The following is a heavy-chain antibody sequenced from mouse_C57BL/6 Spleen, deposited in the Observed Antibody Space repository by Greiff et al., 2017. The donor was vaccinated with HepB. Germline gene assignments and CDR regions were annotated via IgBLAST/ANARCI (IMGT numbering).Heavy chain of an antibody. D-gene: IGHD1-1*01. Sequence: VQLQQSVAELVRPGASVKLSCTASGFNIKNTYMHWVKQRPEQGLEWIGRIDPANGNTKYAPKFQGKATITADTASNTACLQLSSLTSEDTAIYYCARYYGSSYPLYYAMDYWGQGTSVTVSS. V-gene: IGHV14-3*01. J-gene: IGHJ4*01. CDR3: ARYYGSSYPLYYAMDY. CDR1: GFNIKNTY. CDR2: IDPANGNT.